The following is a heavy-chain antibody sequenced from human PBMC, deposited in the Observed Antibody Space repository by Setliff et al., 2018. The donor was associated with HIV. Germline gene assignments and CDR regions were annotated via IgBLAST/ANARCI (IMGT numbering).Heavy chain of an antibody. CDR2: IYHSGST. CDR1: GGSINSDSW. D-gene: IGHD4-17*01. J-gene: IGHJ4*02. CDR3: AREYGDLFYFDY. Sequence: SETLSLTCAVSGGSINSDSWWSWVRQSPGKGLEWIGKIYHSGSTNYNPSLKSRVTISVDKSKNQFSLNLSSVTAADTAMYYCAREYGDLFYFDYWGQGTLVTVSS. V-gene: IGHV4-4*02.